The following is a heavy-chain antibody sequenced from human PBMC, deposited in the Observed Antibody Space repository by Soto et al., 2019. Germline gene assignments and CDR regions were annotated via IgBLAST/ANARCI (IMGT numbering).Heavy chain of an antibody. V-gene: IGHV3-23*01. J-gene: IGHJ6*02. CDR2: IIDSGGST. CDR1: GFTFSSCA. Sequence: GGSLRLSCAASGFTFSSCAMGWVRQAPGKGLEWVSDIIDSGGSTYYAEAVKGRFTISRDNSKSTLYLLMNSLRVEDTALYYCGKGRSYYYYGVDVWGQGTTVIVSS. CDR3: GKGRSYYYYGVDV.